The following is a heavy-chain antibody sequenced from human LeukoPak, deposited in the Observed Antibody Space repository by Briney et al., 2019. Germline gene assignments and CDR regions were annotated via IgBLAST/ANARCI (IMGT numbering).Heavy chain of an antibody. CDR1: GGTFTSYD. Sequence: ASVKVSCKASGGTFTSYDINWVRQATGQGLEWMGWMNPNSGNTGYAQKFQGRVTITRNTSISTAYMELSSLRSEDTAVYYCARVTYCSSTSCYTDGYYYYYMDVWGKGTTVTVSS. CDR2: MNPNSGNT. V-gene: IGHV1-8*03. J-gene: IGHJ6*03. CDR3: ARVTYCSSTSCYTDGYYYYYMDV. D-gene: IGHD2-2*02.